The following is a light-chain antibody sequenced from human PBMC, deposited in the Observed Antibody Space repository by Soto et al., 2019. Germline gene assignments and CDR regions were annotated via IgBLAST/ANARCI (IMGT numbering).Light chain of an antibody. CDR2: EAS. V-gene: IGKV1-5*03. CDR3: QQSYSSPPT. Sequence: DIQMTQSPSTLSASVGDRVTITCRASQTIHSWLAWYQQKPGKAPKLLIYEASNLESGVPSRFSGSGSGTEFTLTISSLQPADFATYYCQQSYSSPPTFGQGTKVDIK. CDR1: QTIHSW. J-gene: IGKJ1*01.